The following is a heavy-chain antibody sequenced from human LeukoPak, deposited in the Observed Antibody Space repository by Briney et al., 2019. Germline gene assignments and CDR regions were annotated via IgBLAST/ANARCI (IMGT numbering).Heavy chain of an antibody. Sequence: TLSLTCTVSGGSISSGGYSWSWIRQPPGKGLEWIGYIYHGGSTFFNPSLESRVTISVDRSKNQFSLKLYSVTAADTAVYYCAATLVVPEIDYWGQGTLVTVSS. D-gene: IGHD2-2*01. CDR1: GGSISSGGYS. J-gene: IGHJ4*02. V-gene: IGHV4-30-2*01. CDR2: IYHGGST. CDR3: AATLVVPEIDY.